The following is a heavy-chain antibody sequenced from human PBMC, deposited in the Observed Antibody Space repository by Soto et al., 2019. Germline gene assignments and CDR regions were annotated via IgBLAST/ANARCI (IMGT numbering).Heavy chain of an antibody. V-gene: IGHV3-15*01. CDR3: TTGLSNGYYNFDY. CDR1: GFTFSNAW. CDR2: IKGEADGGTT. J-gene: IGHJ4*02. Sequence: GGSLRRSCAASGFTFSNAWMSWVRQAPGKGLEWVGRIKGEADGGTTDYAALVKGRITISRDHSKDTLYLQVNSLKTEDTAVYYCTTGLSNGYYNFDYWGQGTPVPVSS. D-gene: IGHD3-22*01.